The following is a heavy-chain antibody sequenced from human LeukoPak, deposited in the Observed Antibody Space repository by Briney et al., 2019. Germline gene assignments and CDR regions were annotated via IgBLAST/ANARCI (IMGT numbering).Heavy chain of an antibody. CDR1: GGTFSSYA. D-gene: IGHD6-19*01. Sequence: SVKVSCKASGGTFSSYAISWVRQAPGQGLEWMGRIIPILGIANYAQKFQGRVTITADKSTSTAYMELSSLRSEDTAVYYCARASYIAVAGNWFDPWGQGTLVTVSS. J-gene: IGHJ5*02. V-gene: IGHV1-69*04. CDR3: ARASYIAVAGNWFDP. CDR2: IIPILGIA.